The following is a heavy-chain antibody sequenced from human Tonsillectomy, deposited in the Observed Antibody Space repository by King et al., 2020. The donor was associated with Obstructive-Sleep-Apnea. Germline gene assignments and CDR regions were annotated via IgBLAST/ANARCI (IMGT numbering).Heavy chain of an antibody. J-gene: IGHJ4*02. CDR3: ARASPQRRPRIAVAGTPPDY. Sequence: VQLQESGPGLVKPSGTLSLTCAVSGGSISSSNWWSWVRQPPGKGLEWIGEIYHSGSTNYNPSLKSRVTISVDKSKNQFSLKLSSVTAADTAVYYCARASPQRRPRIAVAGTPPDYWGQGTLVTVSS. V-gene: IGHV4-4*02. CDR1: GGSISSSNW. D-gene: IGHD6-19*01. CDR2: IYHSGST.